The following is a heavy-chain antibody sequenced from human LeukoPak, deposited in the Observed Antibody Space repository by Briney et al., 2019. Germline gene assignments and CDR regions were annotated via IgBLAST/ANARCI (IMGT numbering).Heavy chain of an antibody. V-gene: IGHV1-3*03. CDR2: INAGNGNT. CDR3: ARVSPKFKQNWFDP. D-gene: IGHD1/OR15-1a*01. J-gene: IGHJ5*02. Sequence: EASVKVSCKASGYTFTSYAMHWVRQAPGQRLEWMGWINAGNGNTKYSQEFQGRVTITRDTSASTAYMELSSLRSEDTAVYYCARVSPKFKQNWFDPWGQGTLVTVSS. CDR1: GYTFTSYA.